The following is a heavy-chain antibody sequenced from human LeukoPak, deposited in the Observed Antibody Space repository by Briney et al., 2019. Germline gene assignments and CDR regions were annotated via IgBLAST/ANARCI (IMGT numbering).Heavy chain of an antibody. CDR2: IYYRGST. D-gene: IGHD2-15*01. J-gene: IGHJ4*02. V-gene: IGHV4-39*01. Sequence: SETLSLTCTVSSASITSSSHYWGWIRQPPGKGLEWIGSIYYRGSTYYNPSLKSRVTISVDTSNNQFSLKLTSVTAADTAVYYCARSLRHCSGDDCYSGYFDYWGQGTLVPVSS. CDR3: ARSLRHCSGDDCYSGYFDY. CDR1: SASITSSSHY.